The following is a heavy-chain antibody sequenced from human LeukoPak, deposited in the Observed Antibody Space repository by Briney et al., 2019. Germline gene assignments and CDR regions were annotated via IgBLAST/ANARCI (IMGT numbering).Heavy chain of an antibody. V-gene: IGHV1-69*04. J-gene: IGHJ5*02. CDR1: GGTFSGYA. Sequence: GAPVNVSCKASGGTFSGYASSWVRQPPGQELEWMGSIIPILGIANYAQKFQGRVTITADKSTSTAYMELSSLRSEDTAVYYCASGDCSGGSCYSGHNWFDPWGQGTLVTVSS. CDR2: IIPILGIA. CDR3: ASGDCSGGSCYSGHNWFDP. D-gene: IGHD2-15*01.